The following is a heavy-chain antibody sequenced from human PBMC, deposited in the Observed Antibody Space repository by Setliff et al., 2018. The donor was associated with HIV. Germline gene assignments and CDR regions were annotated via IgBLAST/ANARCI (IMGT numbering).Heavy chain of an antibody. CDR1: GYSISSGYY. Sequence: PSETLSLTCTVSGYSISSGYYWGWIRQPPGKGPEWIGSIYHSGSTYYNPSLKSRVTRSVDTSKNQFSLKLSSVTAADTAVYYCAIESIAAAGHNWFDPWGQGTLVTVSS. J-gene: IGHJ5*02. CDR2: IYHSGST. D-gene: IGHD6-13*01. V-gene: IGHV4-38-2*02. CDR3: AIESIAAAGHNWFDP.